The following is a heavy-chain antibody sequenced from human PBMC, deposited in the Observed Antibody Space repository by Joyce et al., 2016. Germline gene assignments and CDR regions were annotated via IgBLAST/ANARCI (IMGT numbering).Heavy chain of an antibody. J-gene: IGHJ4*02. Sequence: VQLVESGGGLVQPGESLRLSCGVSGLTFRTTWMSWVRQAAEKGLEWSGRIKSKNDGGTLDYIETVKGRFTLSRDDSTNTVYLQMDSLKIEDTAMYYCTTDPRYWGRGTLVTVSS. CDR3: TTDPRY. CDR1: GLTFRTTW. V-gene: IGHV3-15*01. CDR2: IKSKNDGGTL.